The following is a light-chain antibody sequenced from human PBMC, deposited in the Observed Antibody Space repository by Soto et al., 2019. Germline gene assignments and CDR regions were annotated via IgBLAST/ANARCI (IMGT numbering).Light chain of an antibody. Sequence: QSALTQPASVSGSPGQSITISCTGTSSDVGGYNYVSWYQQHPGKAPKLMIYEVSNRPSGVSNRFSGSKSGNTASLTISVLQAEDEADYYFSSYTSSSTLWVFGGGTKLTVL. J-gene: IGLJ3*02. CDR3: SSYTSSSTLWV. CDR2: EVS. V-gene: IGLV2-14*01. CDR1: SSDVGGYNY.